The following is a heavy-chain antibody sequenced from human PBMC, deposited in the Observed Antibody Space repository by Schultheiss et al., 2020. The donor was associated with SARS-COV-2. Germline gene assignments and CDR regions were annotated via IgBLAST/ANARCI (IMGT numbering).Heavy chain of an antibody. CDR3: TTEVDYGDYVGDY. V-gene: IGHV3-30*04. J-gene: IGHJ4*02. D-gene: IGHD4-17*01. CDR2: ISYDGSNK. Sequence: GESLKISCAASGFTFSSYAMHWVRQAPGKGLEWVAVISYDGSNKYYADSVKGRFTISRDNSKNTLYLQMNSLKTEDTAVYYCTTEVDYGDYVGDYWGQGTLVTVSS. CDR1: GFTFSSYA.